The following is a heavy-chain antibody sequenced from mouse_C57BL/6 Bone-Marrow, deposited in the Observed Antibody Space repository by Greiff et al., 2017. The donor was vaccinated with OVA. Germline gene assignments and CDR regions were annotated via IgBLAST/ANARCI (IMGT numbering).Heavy chain of an antibody. D-gene: IGHD1-1*01. CDR3: AIPYYDGSSYRGFYAMDY. CDR1: GYTFTDYY. CDR2: IYPGSGNT. V-gene: IGHV1-76*01. Sequence: VQLVESGAELVRPGASVKLSCKASGYTFTDYYINWVKQRPGQGLEWIARIYPGSGNTYYNEKFKGKATLTAEKSSSTAYMQLSSLTSEDSAVYVCAIPYYDGSSYRGFYAMDYWGQGTSVTVSS. J-gene: IGHJ4*01.